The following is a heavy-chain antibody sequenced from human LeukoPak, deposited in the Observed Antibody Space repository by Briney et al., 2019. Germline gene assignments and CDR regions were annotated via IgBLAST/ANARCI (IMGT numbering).Heavy chain of an antibody. Sequence: SVKVSCKASGGTFSSYAISWVRQAPGQGLEWMGRIIPILGIANYAQKFQGRVTITADKSTRTAYMELSSLRSDDTAVYYCARQRWDYYFDYWGQGTLVTVSS. V-gene: IGHV1-69*04. D-gene: IGHD1-26*01. CDR3: ARQRWDYYFDY. CDR1: GGTFSSYA. CDR2: IIPILGIA. J-gene: IGHJ4*02.